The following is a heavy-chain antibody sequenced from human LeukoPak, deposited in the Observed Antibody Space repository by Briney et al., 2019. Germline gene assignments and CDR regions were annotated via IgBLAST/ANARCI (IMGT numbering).Heavy chain of an antibody. CDR1: GFTFSSYA. V-gene: IGHV3-23*01. CDR2: ISGSGGST. Sequence: GGSLRLSCAASGFTFSSYAMSWVRQAPGKGLEWVSAISGSGGSTYYADSVKGRFTISRDNSKNTLYLQMNSLRAEDTAVYYCAKDQSRYVYDSSAYPRNWFDPWGQGTLVTVSS. CDR3: AKDQSRYVYDSSAYPRNWFDP. D-gene: IGHD3-22*01. J-gene: IGHJ5*02.